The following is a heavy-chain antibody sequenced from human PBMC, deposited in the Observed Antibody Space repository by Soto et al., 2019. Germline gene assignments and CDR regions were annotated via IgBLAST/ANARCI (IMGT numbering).Heavy chain of an antibody. Sequence: GASVKVSCKASGYTFTSYYIHWVRQAPGQGLEWMGIINPSGGSTSYARKFQGRVTMSRATSRSTVYMELSSLRSEDTAVYYCAMNYYFSRVYPRHYYGMDVCGPGTTVTVSS. CDR1: GYTFTSYY. D-gene: IGHD3-22*01. CDR2: INPSGGST. V-gene: IGHV1-46*01. J-gene: IGHJ6*02. CDR3: AMNYYFSRVYPRHYYGMDV.